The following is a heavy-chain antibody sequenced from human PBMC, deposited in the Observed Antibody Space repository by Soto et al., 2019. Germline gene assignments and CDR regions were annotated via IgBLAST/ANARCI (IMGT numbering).Heavy chain of an antibody. CDR2: INAGNGDT. J-gene: IGHJ4*02. CDR3: ARGREELDYGDPWAFDS. D-gene: IGHD4-17*01. V-gene: IGHV1-3*01. Sequence: QVQVVQSGAEVKKPGASVKVSCKASGFTFTNYPMHWVRQAPGQRLEWMGWINAGNGDTKYSQRFQGRVTITRDTSARIAYMELSSLRSEDTAVYYCARGREELDYGDPWAFDSWGQGTLVTVSS. CDR1: GFTFTNYP.